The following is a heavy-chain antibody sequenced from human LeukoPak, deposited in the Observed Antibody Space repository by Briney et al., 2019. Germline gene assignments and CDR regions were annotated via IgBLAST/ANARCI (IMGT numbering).Heavy chain of an antibody. V-gene: IGHV3-23*01. J-gene: IGHJ4*02. CDR2: IGESGGST. Sequence: GGSLRLSCAASGFTFSSYGMTWVRQAPGKGLEWVSSIGESGGSTDDADSVKGRFTISRDNSKNTLFLQMHSLRVEDTAVYYCARDRLKGPPVMDSWGQGTLVTVSS. D-gene: IGHD3-16*01. CDR1: GFTFSSYG. CDR3: ARDRLKGPPVMDS.